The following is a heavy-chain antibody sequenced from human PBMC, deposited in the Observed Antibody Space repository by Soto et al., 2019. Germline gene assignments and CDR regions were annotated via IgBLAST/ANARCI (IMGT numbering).Heavy chain of an antibody. Sequence: EVQLVESGGGVVQPGGSLKLSCAASGFTFSGSAMQWVRQASGEGLEWLGRIGSRGDSYATAYAASVKDRFTISRDDSKNTALLQMNNLKTEDTAGYYCSRDDADWLFNWGQGALVTVSS. CDR2: IGSRGDSYAT. D-gene: IGHD4-17*01. CDR1: GFTFSGSA. J-gene: IGHJ4*02. V-gene: IGHV3-73*02. CDR3: SRDDADWLFN.